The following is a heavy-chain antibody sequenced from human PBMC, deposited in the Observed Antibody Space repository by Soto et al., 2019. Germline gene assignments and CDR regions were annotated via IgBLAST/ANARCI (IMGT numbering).Heavy chain of an antibody. V-gene: IGHV3-30-3*01. D-gene: IGHD2-15*01. J-gene: IGHJ4*02. Sequence: LRLSCAASGSTFSSYAMHWVRQAPGKGLEWVAVISYDGSNKYYADSVKGRFTISRDNSKNTLYLQMNSLRAEDTAVYYCARQYCSGGSCYFDYWGQGTLVTVS. CDR1: GSTFSSYA. CDR3: ARQYCSGGSCYFDY. CDR2: ISYDGSNK.